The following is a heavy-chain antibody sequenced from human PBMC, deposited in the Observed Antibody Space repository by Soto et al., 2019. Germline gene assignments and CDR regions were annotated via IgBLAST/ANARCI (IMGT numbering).Heavy chain of an antibody. CDR3: ARRYGSSFDY. CDR2: ISYSGST. J-gene: IGHJ4*02. V-gene: IGHV4-39*07. D-gene: IGHD6-13*01. Sequence: SETLSLTCTVSGGSISSDSYYWGWIRQSPEKGLEWIASISYSGSTNYNPSLKSRVTISVDTSKNQFSLKLSSVTAADTAVYYCARRYGSSFDYWGQGTLVTAPQ. CDR1: GGSISSDSYY.